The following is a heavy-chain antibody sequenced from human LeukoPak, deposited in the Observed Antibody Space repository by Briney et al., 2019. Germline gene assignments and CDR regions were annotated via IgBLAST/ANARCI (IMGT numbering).Heavy chain of an antibody. CDR1: GGSISSSSYY. Sequence: PSETLSLTCTVSGGSISSSSYYWGWIRQPPGKGLEWIGSIYYSGSTYYNPSLKSRVTISVDTSKNQFSLKLSSVAAADTAVYYCASGYYDSSGYYYHSFDYWGQGTLVTVSS. V-gene: IGHV4-39*01. D-gene: IGHD3-22*01. J-gene: IGHJ4*02. CDR3: ASGYYDSSGYYYHSFDY. CDR2: IYYSGST.